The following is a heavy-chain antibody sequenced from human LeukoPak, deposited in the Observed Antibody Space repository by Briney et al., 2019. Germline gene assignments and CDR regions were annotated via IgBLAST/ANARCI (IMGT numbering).Heavy chain of an antibody. V-gene: IGHV3-30*02. Sequence: GGSLRLSCAASGFMFSEYGMHWVRQAPGKGLEWVAFIRYDGRNKYYADSVKGRFTISRDNSKNTLYLQMNSLRAEDTAVYYCAKDWGYSYGYYYYYYMDVWGKGTTVTISS. CDR2: IRYDGRNK. J-gene: IGHJ6*03. D-gene: IGHD5-18*01. CDR1: GFMFSEYG. CDR3: AKDWGYSYGYYYYYYMDV.